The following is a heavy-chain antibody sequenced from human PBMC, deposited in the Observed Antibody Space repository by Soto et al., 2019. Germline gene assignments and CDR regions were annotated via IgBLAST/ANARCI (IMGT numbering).Heavy chain of an antibody. V-gene: IGHV4-39*01. Sequence: SETLSLTCTVSGASISSDDYYWTWIRQPPGKGLEWIGNTQYSGRSYYNPSLKSRVTMSVDTSKNQFSLTLNSVAAADAAVYYCARQRTTVVTQAYFDHWGQGTLVTVSS. J-gene: IGHJ4*02. D-gene: IGHD4-17*01. CDR2: TQYSGRS. CDR3: ARQRTTVVTQAYFDH. CDR1: GASISSDDYY.